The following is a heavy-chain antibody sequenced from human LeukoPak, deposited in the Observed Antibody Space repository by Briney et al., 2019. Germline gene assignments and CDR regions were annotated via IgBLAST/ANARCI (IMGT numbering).Heavy chain of an antibody. CDR3: ARDAHIVRGVNPLDY. CDR1: GFTFSSYS. J-gene: IGHJ4*02. CDR2: VSYSSTI. V-gene: IGHV3-48*02. Sequence: PGGSLRLSCAASGFTFSSYSMNWVRQAPGKGLEWISYVSYSSTIYYADSVKGRFTISRDNAKNSLYLQMNSLRDEDTAVYYCARDAHIVRGVNPLDYWGQGTLATVSS. D-gene: IGHD3-10*01.